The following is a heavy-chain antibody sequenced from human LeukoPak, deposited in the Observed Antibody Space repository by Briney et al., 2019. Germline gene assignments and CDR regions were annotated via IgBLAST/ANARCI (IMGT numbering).Heavy chain of an antibody. V-gene: IGHV3-74*01. CDR2: INSDGSNT. Sequence: GGSLRLSCIASGFSLSGYWMHWVRQAPGKGLVWVTRINSDGSNTSYADSVKGRFTVSRDNAKNTLYLQMTSLRADDTAIYYCARGPGPRSGWYGTDYWGQGILVTVSS. CDR3: ARGPGPRSGWYGTDY. D-gene: IGHD6-19*01. CDR1: GFSLSGYW. J-gene: IGHJ4*02.